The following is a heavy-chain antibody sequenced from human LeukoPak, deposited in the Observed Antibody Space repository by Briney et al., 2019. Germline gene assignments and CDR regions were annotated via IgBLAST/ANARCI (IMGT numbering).Heavy chain of an antibody. D-gene: IGHD3-10*01. CDR3: ARERMVRGLFDY. CDR1: GFTFRSCS. CDR2: ISSSSSYI. J-gene: IGHJ4*02. Sequence: PGGSLRLSCAASGFTFRSCSMNCVPEAPGKGLECVSSISSSSSYIYYADSVKGRFTISRDNAKNSLYLQMNSLRAEDTAVYYCARERMVRGLFDYWGQGTLVTVSS. V-gene: IGHV3-21*01.